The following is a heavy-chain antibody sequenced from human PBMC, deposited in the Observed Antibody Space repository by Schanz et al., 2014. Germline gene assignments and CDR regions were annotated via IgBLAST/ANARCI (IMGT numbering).Heavy chain of an antibody. V-gene: IGHV1-69*08. D-gene: IGHD2-2*01. CDR2: IIPILDKT. J-gene: IGHJ6*02. Sequence: QVQLVQSGAEVKKPGSSVKVSCKASGGTFSSSTLTWVRQAPGQGLEWMGRIIPILDKTNYAQKFQGRVTMTADKSTSTVYMEVSGLRSEDTAVYYCATETSRTWFYNGVDVWGQGTTVTVSS. CDR3: ATETSRTWFYNGVDV. CDR1: GGTFSSST.